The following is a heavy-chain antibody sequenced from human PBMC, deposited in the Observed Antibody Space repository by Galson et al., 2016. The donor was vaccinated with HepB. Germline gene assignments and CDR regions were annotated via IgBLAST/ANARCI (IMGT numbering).Heavy chain of an antibody. CDR3: ARDARRDMVTYWFDP. V-gene: IGHV4-59*01. Sequence: SETLSLTCTVSGVSIGSYYWNWIRQTPGKGLEWIWYIYGGWNTHYNPPLKSRVTISPDASQNQFSLTLTSVTAADTAVYYCARDARRDMVTYWFDPWGQGTLVTVSS. D-gene: IGHD5-18*01. CDR2: IYGGWNT. J-gene: IGHJ5*02. CDR1: GVSIGSYY.